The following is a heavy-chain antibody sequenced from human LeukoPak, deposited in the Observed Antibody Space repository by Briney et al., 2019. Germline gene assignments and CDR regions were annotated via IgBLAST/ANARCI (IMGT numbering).Heavy chain of an antibody. CDR1: GFTFSSYA. CDR2: ISGSGGST. V-gene: IGHV3-23*01. CDR3: THRLKLGEAIFDY. J-gene: IGHJ4*02. Sequence: GGSLRLSCAASGFTFSSYAMSWVRQAPGKGLEWVSAISGSGGSTYYADSVKGRFTISRDNSKNTLYLQMNSLRAEDTAVYYCTHRLKLGEAIFDYWGQGTLVTVSS. D-gene: IGHD3-16*01.